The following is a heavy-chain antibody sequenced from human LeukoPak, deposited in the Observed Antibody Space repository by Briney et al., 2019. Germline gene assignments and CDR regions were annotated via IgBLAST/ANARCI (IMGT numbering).Heavy chain of an antibody. D-gene: IGHD6-13*01. CDR3: ARAPKYSSSAWFDP. V-gene: IGHV3-11*01. Sequence: GGSLRLSCAASGFTFSDYYMSWIRQAPGKGLEWISYISSSGATIYSADSVKGRFTISRANTKNSLYLQMNTQRADDTAVYYCARAPKYSSSAWFDPWGQGTLVIVSS. CDR1: GFTFSDYY. J-gene: IGHJ5*02. CDR2: ISSSGATI.